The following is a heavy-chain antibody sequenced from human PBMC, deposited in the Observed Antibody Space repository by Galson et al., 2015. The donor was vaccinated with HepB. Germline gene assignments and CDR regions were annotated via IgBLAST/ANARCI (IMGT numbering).Heavy chain of an antibody. J-gene: IGHJ4*02. CDR1: GFTFSSYA. CDR2: MSSSGGST. CDR3: VKDREYSGSPPRFEY. Sequence: SLRLSCAASGFTFSSYAMHWVRQAPGKGLEYVSAMSSSGGSTNYADSVKGRFTISRDNSRNTLYLQMSSLRAEDTAVYYCVKDREYSGSPPRFEYWGQGTLVTVSS. D-gene: IGHD5-12*01. V-gene: IGHV3-64D*06.